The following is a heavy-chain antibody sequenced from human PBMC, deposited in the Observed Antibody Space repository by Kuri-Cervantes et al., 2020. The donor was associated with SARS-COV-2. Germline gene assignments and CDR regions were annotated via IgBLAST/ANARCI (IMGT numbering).Heavy chain of an antibody. CDR1: GYTFTSYA. Sequence: SVKVSCKASGYTFTSYAMNWVRQAPGQGLEWMGGIIPILGIANYAQKFQGRVTITADKSTSTAYVELSSLRSEDTAVYYCASRAVTTGGMDVWGQGTTVTVSS. V-gene: IGHV1-69*10. CDR3: ASRAVTTGGMDV. CDR2: IIPILGIA. D-gene: IGHD4-17*01. J-gene: IGHJ6*02.